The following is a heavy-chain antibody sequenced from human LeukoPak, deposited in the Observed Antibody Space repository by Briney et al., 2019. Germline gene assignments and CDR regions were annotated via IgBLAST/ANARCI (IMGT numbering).Heavy chain of an antibody. CDR3: ARVGYNCGGDCRDWFDP. V-gene: IGHV3-30-3*01. CDR1: GFTFSSYA. CDR2: ISYDGSNK. J-gene: IGHJ5*02. Sequence: SGGSLRLSCAASGFTFSSYAMHCVRQAPGKGLEWVAVISYDGSNKYYADSVKGRFTIFRDNSKNTLYLQMNSLRAEDTAVYYCARVGYNCGGDCRDWFDPWGQGTLVTVSS. D-gene: IGHD2-21*02.